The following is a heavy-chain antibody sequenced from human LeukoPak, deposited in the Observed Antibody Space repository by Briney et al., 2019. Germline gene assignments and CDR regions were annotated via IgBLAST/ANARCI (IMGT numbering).Heavy chain of an antibody. D-gene: IGHD5-18*01. CDR1: GYTFTSYA. J-gene: IGHJ5*02. CDR3: ARDFTAMATNWFDP. V-gene: IGHV1-3*01. Sequence: ASVKVSCKASGYTFTSYAMHWVRQAPGQRLEWMGWINAGNGNTKYSQKFQGRVTITRDTSASTAYMELSSLRSEDTAAYYCARDFTAMATNWFDPWGQGTLVTVSS. CDR2: INAGNGNT.